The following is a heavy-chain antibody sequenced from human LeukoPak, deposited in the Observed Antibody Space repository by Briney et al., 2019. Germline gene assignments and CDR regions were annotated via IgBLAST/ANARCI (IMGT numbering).Heavy chain of an antibody. CDR1: GFTFSSYG. J-gene: IGHJ4*02. CDR2: IGTAGDT. Sequence: GGSLRLSCAASGFTFSSYGMHWVRQATGKGLEWVSAIGTAGDTYYPGSVKGRFTISRENAKNSLYLQMNSLRAGDTAVDYCARAYGYGDGGSAPFDYWGQGTLVTVSS. CDR3: ARAYGYGDGGSAPFDY. D-gene: IGHD4-23*01. V-gene: IGHV3-13*01.